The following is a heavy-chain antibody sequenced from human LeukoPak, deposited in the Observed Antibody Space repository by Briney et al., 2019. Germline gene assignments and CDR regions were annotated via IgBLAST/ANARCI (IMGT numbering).Heavy chain of an antibody. CDR2: INPSGGST. V-gene: IGHV1-46*01. CDR3: AGGQGELLNFDY. CDR1: GYTFTSYG. D-gene: IGHD1-26*01. J-gene: IGHJ4*02. Sequence: GASVKVSCKASGYTFTSYGISWVRQAPGQGLEWMGIINPSGGSTSYAQKFQGRVTMTRDTSTSTVYMELSSLRSEDTAVYYCAGGQGELLNFDYWGQGTLVTVSS.